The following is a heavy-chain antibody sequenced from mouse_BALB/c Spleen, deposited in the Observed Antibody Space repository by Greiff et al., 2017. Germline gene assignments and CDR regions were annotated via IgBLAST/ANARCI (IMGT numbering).Heavy chain of an antibody. CDR1: GFTFSSYA. J-gene: IGHJ2*01. Sequence: EVMLVESGGGLVKPGGSLKLSCAASGFTFSSYAMSWVRQTPEKRLEWVATISSGGSYTYYPDSVKGRFTISRDNAKNTLYLQMSSLRSEDTAMYYCARAARTNYFDCWGQGTTLTVSS. V-gene: IGHV5-9-1*01. CDR3: ARAARTNYFDC. CDR2: ISSGGSYT.